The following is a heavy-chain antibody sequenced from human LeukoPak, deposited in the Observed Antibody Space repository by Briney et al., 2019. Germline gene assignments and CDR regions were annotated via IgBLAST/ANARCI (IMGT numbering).Heavy chain of an antibody. CDR1: GITFSNYA. V-gene: IGHV3-23*01. D-gene: IGHD5-18*01. Sequence: GGSLRLSCAASGITFSNYAMSWVRQAPGKGLEWVSPISNSDFSTYYADSVKGRFTISRDNSENTLYLQMNSLRAEDTALYYCAKAPGYLLWGQGTLVSVSS. CDR3: AKAPGYLL. CDR2: ISNSDFST. J-gene: IGHJ4*02.